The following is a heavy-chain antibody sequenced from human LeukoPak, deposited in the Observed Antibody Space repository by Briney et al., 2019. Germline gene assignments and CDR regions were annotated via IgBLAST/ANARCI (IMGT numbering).Heavy chain of an antibody. CDR3: ARHGTSGTNLNWFDP. CDR1: GGSIRSYY. Sequence: SETLSLTCTVSGGSIRSYYWGWIRQPPGKGLEWIGYIYYSGSTNYNPSLKSRVTISVDTSKNQFSLKLSSVTAADTAVYYCARHGTSGTNLNWFDPWGQGTLVTVSS. J-gene: IGHJ5*02. V-gene: IGHV4-59*01. D-gene: IGHD1-1*01. CDR2: IYYSGST.